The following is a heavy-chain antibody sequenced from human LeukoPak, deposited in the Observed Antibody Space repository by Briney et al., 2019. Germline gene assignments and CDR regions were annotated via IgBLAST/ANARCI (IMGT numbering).Heavy chain of an antibody. Sequence: SETLSLTCTVSGGSISSSSYYWGWIRQPPGKGLEWIGSIYYSGSTYYNPSLKSRVTISVDTSKNQFSLKLSSVTAADTAVYYCAKSGSIWYYFDYWGQGTLVTVSS. J-gene: IGHJ4*02. V-gene: IGHV4-39*01. CDR1: GGSISSSSYY. CDR3: AKSGSIWYYFDY. CDR2: IYYSGST. D-gene: IGHD6-13*01.